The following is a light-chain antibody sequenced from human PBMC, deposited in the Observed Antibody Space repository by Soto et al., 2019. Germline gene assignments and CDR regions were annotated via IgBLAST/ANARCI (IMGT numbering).Light chain of an antibody. Sequence: QSALTQPPSASGSPGQSVTISCTGTSXXVGGYDYVSWYQQHPGKAPKLLIYEVSKRPSGVPDRFSGSKSGNTASLTVSGLQAEXEAXYYCSSYAGNNNVVFGGGTKLTVL. CDR2: EVS. J-gene: IGLJ2*01. CDR1: SXXVGGYDY. CDR3: SSYAGNNNVV. V-gene: IGLV2-8*01.